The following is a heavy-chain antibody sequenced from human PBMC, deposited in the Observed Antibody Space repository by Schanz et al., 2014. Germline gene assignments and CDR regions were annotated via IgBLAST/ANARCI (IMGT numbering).Heavy chain of an antibody. D-gene: IGHD1-26*01. Sequence: QVQLVQSGAEVKNPGASVKVSCKVSGYTLTEVSIHWVRQAPGRGLEWMGGFDPEAGETLYAQKFQGRVTMTEDTSTDTAYLELSSLRSEDTAVYYCARDPYSASYFPSPPLYGLDVWGQGTTVTVSS. CDR3: ARDPYSASYFPSPPLYGLDV. J-gene: IGHJ6*02. CDR2: FDPEAGET. V-gene: IGHV1-24*01. CDR1: GYTLTEVS.